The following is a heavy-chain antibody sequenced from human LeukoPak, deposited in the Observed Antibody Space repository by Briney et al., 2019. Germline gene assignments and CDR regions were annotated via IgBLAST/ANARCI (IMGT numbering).Heavy chain of an antibody. CDR1: GYSFTSYW. J-gene: IGHJ5*02. CDR2: IYPGDSDT. V-gene: IGHV5-51*01. Sequence: GESLKISCKGSGYSFTSYWIGWVRRMPGKGLEWMGIIYPGDSDTRYSPSFQGQVTISADKSISTAYLQWSSMKASDTAMYYCARRETAFYGDYGGWFDPWGQGTLVTVSS. CDR3: ARRETAFYGDYGGWFDP. D-gene: IGHD4-17*01.